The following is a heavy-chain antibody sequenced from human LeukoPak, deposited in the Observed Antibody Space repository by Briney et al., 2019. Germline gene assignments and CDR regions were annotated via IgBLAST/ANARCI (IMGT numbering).Heavy chain of an antibody. J-gene: IGHJ5*02. V-gene: IGHV1-2*02. D-gene: IGHD2-2*01. CDR1: GYTFTGYY. CDR2: INPNSGGT. Sequence: ASVKVSRKASGYTFTGYYIHWVRPAPGQGLEWMGWINPNSGGTNYAQKFQGRVTMTRDTSISTAYMELSRLRSDDTAVYYCARGYCSSTSCYVVSYNWFDPWGQGTLVTVSS. CDR3: ARGYCSSTSCYVVSYNWFDP.